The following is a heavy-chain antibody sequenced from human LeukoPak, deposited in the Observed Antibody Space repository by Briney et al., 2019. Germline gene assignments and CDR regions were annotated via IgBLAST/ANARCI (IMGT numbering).Heavy chain of an antibody. CDR1: GFTFDDYA. CDR3: ARGTVGATLKGAYFDY. CDR2: ISWNSGNI. J-gene: IGHJ4*02. V-gene: IGHV3-9*01. D-gene: IGHD1-26*01. Sequence: GRSLRLSCSASGFTFDDYAMHWVRQAPGKGLEWVSGISWNSGNITYGDSVKGRFTISRDNSKNTLYLQMNSLRAEDTAVYYCARGTVGATLKGAYFDYWGQGTLVTVSS.